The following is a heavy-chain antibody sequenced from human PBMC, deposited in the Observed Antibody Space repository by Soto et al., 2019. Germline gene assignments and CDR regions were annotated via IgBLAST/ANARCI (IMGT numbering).Heavy chain of an antibody. J-gene: IGHJ4*02. V-gene: IGHV2-26*01. CDR3: ARIREDCGGDCYRYYFDY. D-gene: IGHD2-21*02. CDR2: IFSNDEK. Sequence: SGPTLVNPTETLTLTCTVSGFSLSNARMGVSWIRQPPGKALEWLAHIFSNDEKSYSTSLKSGLTISKDTSKSQVVLTMTNMDPVDTATYYCARIREDCGGDCYRYYFDYWGQGTLVTVSS. CDR1: GFSLSNARMG.